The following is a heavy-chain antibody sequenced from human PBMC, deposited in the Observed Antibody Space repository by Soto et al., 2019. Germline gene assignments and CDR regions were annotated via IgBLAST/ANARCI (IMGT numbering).Heavy chain of an antibody. J-gene: IGHJ3*02. D-gene: IGHD3-16*01. V-gene: IGHV1-18*01. Sequence: ASVKVSCKASGYTFTSYGISWVRQAPGQGLEWMGWISAYNGNTNYAQKLQGRVTMTTDTSTSTAYTELRSLRSDDTAVYYCARDKTLRHDAFDIWGQGTMVTVSS. CDR3: ARDKTLRHDAFDI. CDR1: GYTFTSYG. CDR2: ISAYNGNT.